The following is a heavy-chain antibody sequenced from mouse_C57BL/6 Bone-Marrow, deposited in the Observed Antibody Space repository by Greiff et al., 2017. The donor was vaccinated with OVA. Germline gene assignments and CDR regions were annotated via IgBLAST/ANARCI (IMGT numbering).Heavy chain of an antibody. D-gene: IGHD2-4*01. CDR1: GYTFTDYY. Sequence: QVQLQQSGAELVRPGASVKLSCKASGYTFTDYYINWVKQRPGQGLAWIARIYPGSGNTYYHEKFTGTATLTADKSSSTAYMQLSSLTSEDAAVYFCAFYYDYDVGYVDVWGTGTTVTVSS. J-gene: IGHJ1*03. V-gene: IGHV1-76*01. CDR2: IYPGSGNT. CDR3: AFYYDYDVGYVDV.